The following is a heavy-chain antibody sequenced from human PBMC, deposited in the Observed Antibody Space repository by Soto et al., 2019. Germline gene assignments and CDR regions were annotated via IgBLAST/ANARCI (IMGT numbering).Heavy chain of an antibody. Sequence: PGGSLRLSCAASGFTFSSYSMNWVRQAPGKGLEWVSSISSSSSYIYYADSVKGRFTISRDNAKNSLYLQMNSLRAEDTAVYYCARVCSCSGSYWDLYYYYGMDVWGQGTTVTVSS. V-gene: IGHV3-21*01. D-gene: IGHD1-26*01. CDR1: GFTFSSYS. CDR3: ARVCSCSGSYWDLYYYYGMDV. CDR2: ISSSSSYI. J-gene: IGHJ6*02.